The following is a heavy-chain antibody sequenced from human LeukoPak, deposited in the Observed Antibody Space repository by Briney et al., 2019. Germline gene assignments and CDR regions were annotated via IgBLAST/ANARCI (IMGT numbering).Heavy chain of an antibody. Sequence: PGGSLRLSCAASGFTFSTYAMNWVRQAPGKGLEWASVIVGDGGGIHYADSVSGRFTISRDNSRNTLYLQMNSLRVEDTAVYYCAKGPPDDGFDYWGQGTLVTVSS. CDR3: AKGPPDDGFDY. D-gene: IGHD1-1*01. V-gene: IGHV3-23*01. J-gene: IGHJ4*02. CDR2: IVGDGGGI. CDR1: GFTFSTYA.